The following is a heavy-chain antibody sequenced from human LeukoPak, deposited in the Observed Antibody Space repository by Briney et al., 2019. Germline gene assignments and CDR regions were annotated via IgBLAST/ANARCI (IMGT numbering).Heavy chain of an antibody. Sequence: ASETLSLTCTVSGGSISSYYWSWIRQPPGKGLEWIGYIYYSGSTNYNPSLKSRVTISVDTSKNQFSLKLSSVTAADTAVYYCARGGGSYGGDYWGQGTLVTVSS. V-gene: IGHV4-59*01. D-gene: IGHD1-26*01. CDR2: IYYSGST. CDR3: ARGGGSYGGDY. J-gene: IGHJ4*02. CDR1: GGSISSYY.